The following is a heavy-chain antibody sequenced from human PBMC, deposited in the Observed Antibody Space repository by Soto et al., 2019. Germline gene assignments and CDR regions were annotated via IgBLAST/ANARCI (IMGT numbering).Heavy chain of an antibody. D-gene: IGHD5-18*01. CDR2: ISGRGTST. J-gene: IGHJ4*02. CDR1: GFTFSNYA. V-gene: IGHV3-23*01. CDR3: AKDGERYSFGYNFDY. Sequence: PGGSLRLSCAASGFTFSNYALGWVRQAPGKGLEWVSAISGRGTSTYYADSVKSRFTISRDNSKDTLYLQMNSLRAEDTALYYCAKDGERYSFGYNFDYWGQGTLVTVSS.